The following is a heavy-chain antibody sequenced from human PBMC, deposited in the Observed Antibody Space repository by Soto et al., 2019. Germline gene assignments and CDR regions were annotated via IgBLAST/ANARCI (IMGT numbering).Heavy chain of an antibody. CDR3: ARQGMAARKYYSTYLDV. CDR1: GFTFRDYA. J-gene: IGHJ6*02. D-gene: IGHD6-6*01. Sequence: QVQLVESGGGVVQPGRSLRLSCAASGFTFRDYAMHWVRQAPGKGLEWVTLISSDATNKYLADSVKGRFTISRDNSKNTLYLQMNSLRVEDTGLYYWARQGMAARKYYSTYLDVWGQGTTVIV. V-gene: IGHV3-30-3*01. CDR2: ISSDATNK.